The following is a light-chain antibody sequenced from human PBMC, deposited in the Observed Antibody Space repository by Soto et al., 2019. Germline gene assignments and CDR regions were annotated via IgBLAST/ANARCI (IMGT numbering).Light chain of an antibody. Sequence: QSVLTQPPSASGTPGQRVTISCSGSSSNIGSNTVDWYQQLPGAAPKLLIHSYNRRPSGVPIRFSGSTSGTSASLAISGLQSEDEAVYFCAAWADSLTGPVFGGGTKLTVL. CDR2: SYN. CDR1: SSNIGSNT. J-gene: IGLJ2*01. V-gene: IGLV1-44*01. CDR3: AAWADSLTGPV.